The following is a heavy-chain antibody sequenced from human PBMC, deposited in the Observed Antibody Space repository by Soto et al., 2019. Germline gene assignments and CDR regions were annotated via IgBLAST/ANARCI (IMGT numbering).Heavy chain of an antibody. D-gene: IGHD1-1*01. Sequence: EVQLVESGGGLVKPGGSLRLSCAASGFTFSSYSMSWVRQAPGKGLEWVSSISGTRTYIYYADSVRGRFTISSDNAKNGLNLHTKSPRAEDTAVDYGARGAPTGTLDCCDYGGQGTLVTVSS. CDR1: GFTFSSYS. J-gene: IGHJ4*02. CDR3: ARGAPTGTLDCCDY. CDR2: ISGTRTYI. V-gene: IGHV3-21*01.